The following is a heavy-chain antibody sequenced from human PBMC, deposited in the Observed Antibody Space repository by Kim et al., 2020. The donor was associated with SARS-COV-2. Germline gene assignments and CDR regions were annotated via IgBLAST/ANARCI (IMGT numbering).Heavy chain of an antibody. Sequence: GGSLRLSCAASGFTFSTYTMNWVRQAPGKGLEWVSYISGGSSSIYYADSVKGRFTVSRDNAKNALYLQMNSLRDEDTALYYCARGYDNSGCNFDYWGQGTPVTVSS. CDR3: ARGYDNSGCNFDY. D-gene: IGHD3-22*01. CDR1: GFTFSTYT. J-gene: IGHJ4*02. CDR2: ISGGSSSI. V-gene: IGHV3-48*02.